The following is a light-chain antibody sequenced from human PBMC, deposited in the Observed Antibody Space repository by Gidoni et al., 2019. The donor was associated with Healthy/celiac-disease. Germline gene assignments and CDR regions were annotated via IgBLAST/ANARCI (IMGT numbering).Light chain of an antibody. J-gene: IGKJ3*01. Sequence: EIVMTQSPATLSVSPGERATLSCRASQSVSSNLAWYQQKPGQAPRLLIYGASTRATGIPARFSGSGSGTEFTLTISSLQSEDFAVYYCQQYNNWPQIFXLXPGTKVDIK. V-gene: IGKV3-15*01. CDR3: QQYNNWPQIFX. CDR2: GAS. CDR1: QSVSSN.